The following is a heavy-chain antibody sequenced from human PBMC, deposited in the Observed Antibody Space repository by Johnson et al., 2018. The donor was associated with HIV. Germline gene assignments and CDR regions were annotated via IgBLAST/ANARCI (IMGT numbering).Heavy chain of an antibody. CDR2: IRSDGSNK. D-gene: IGHD2-8*01. CDR1: GFTFSSYG. J-gene: IGHJ3*02. CDR3: AKNGARGDAFDI. V-gene: IGHV3-30*02. Sequence: QMQLVESGGGVVQPGGSLRLSCAASGFTFSSYGMHWVRQAPGKGLEWVAFIRSDGSNKYYADSVKGRFTISRDNSKNTLYLQMNSLRAEDTAVYYCAKNGARGDAFDIWGQGTMVTVSS.